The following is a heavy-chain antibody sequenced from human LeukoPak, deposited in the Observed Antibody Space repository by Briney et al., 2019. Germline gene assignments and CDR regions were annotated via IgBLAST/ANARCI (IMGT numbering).Heavy chain of an antibody. V-gene: IGHV3-23*01. Sequence: PGGSLRLSCAASGFTFSSYVMSWVHQAPGMGLERVSAIGGSDGNTYYADSVKGRFTISRDNSKSSLYLQINSLRADDTAVYYCAKVQYSDYDMNFDSWGQGTLVTVSS. CDR3: AKVQYSDYDMNFDS. J-gene: IGHJ4*02. D-gene: IGHD5-12*01. CDR1: GFTFSSYV. CDR2: IGGSDGNT.